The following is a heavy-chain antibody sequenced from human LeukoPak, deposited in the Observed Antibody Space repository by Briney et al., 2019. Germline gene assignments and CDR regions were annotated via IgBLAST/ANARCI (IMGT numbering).Heavy chain of an antibody. D-gene: IGHD4-17*01. Sequence: PGGSLRLSCSVSGFTLTSYAMSWVRQAPGKGLEWVSAIGAADGVALYADSVKGRFTISRDTSNNTLYLQMNSLRVEDTALYYCAKLGYGDYERTFDYWGQGTLVTVSS. J-gene: IGHJ4*02. CDR2: IGAADGVA. CDR1: GFTLTSYA. V-gene: IGHV3-23*01. CDR3: AKLGYGDYERTFDY.